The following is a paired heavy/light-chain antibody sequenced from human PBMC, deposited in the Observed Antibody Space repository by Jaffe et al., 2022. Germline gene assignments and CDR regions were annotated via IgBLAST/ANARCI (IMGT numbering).Heavy chain of an antibody. CDR2: INHSGST. D-gene: IGHD1-26*01. J-gene: IGHJ4*02. CDR3: ARGRMSSWIVGAPARGYYFDY. CDR1: GGSFSGYY. Sequence: QVQLQQWGAGLLKPSETLSLTCAVYGGSFSGYYWSWIRQPPGKGLEWIGEINHSGSTNYNPSLKSRVTISVDTSKNQFSLKLSSVTAADTAVYYCARGRMSSWIVGAPARGYYFDYWGQGTLVTVSS. V-gene: IGHV4-34*01.
Light chain of an antibody. J-gene: IGKJ1*01. V-gene: IGKV1-5*03. Sequence: DIQMTQSPSTLSASVGDRVTITCRASQSISSWLAWYQQKPGKAPKLLIYKASSLESGVPSRFSGSGSGTEFTLTISSLQPDDFATYYCQQYNSKGTFGQGTKVEIK. CDR1: QSISSW. CDR2: KAS. CDR3: QQYNSKGT.